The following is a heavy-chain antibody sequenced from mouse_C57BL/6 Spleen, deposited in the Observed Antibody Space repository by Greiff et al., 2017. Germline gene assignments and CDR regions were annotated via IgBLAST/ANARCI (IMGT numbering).Heavy chain of an antibody. CDR3: ARGDDGYYGGY. V-gene: IGHV1-59*01. CDR2: IDPSDSYT. J-gene: IGHJ2*01. D-gene: IGHD2-3*01. CDR1: GYTFTSYW. Sequence: QVQLQQPGAELVRPGTSVKLSCKASGYTFTSYWMHWVKQRPGQGLEWIGVIDPSDSYTNYNQKFKGKATLTVDTSYSTAYMQLSSLTSEDSAVYYCARGDDGYYGGYWGQGTTLTVSS.